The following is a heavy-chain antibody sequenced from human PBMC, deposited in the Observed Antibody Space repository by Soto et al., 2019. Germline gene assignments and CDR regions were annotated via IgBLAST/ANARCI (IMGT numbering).Heavy chain of an antibody. CDR1: GGIFNIYA. CDR3: AKEKYQLPYNWVDP. Sequence: SAQVTCTASGGIFNIYASSWVRQALGQVLEWRGGIIPIFGTANYAQKFQGRVTITADESTSTAYMELSSLRSEDTAGYYCAKEKYQLPYNWVDPWGQGTLVTVS. D-gene: IGHD2-2*01. J-gene: IGHJ5*02. V-gene: IGHV1-69*13. CDR2: IIPIFGTA.